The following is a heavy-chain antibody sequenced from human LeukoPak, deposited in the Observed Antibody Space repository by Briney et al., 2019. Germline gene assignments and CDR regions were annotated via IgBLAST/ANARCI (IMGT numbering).Heavy chain of an antibody. D-gene: IGHD6-6*01. J-gene: IGHJ4*02. V-gene: IGHV4-34*01. CDR2: INHSGST. CDR3: AREGSSSLMFDY. CDR1: GGSFSGYY. Sequence: PSETLSLTCAVYGGSFSGYYWSWIRQLPGKGLEWIGEINHSGSTNYNLSLKSRVTISVDTSKNQFSLKLSSVTAADTAVYYCAREGSSSLMFDYWGQGTLVTVSS.